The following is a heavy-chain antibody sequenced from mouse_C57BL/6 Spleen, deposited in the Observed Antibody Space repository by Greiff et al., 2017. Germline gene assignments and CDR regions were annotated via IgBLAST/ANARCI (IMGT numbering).Heavy chain of an antibody. V-gene: IGHV1-55*01. D-gene: IGHD2-1*01. J-gene: IGHJ4*01. CDR2: IYPGSGST. CDR1: GYTFTSYW. CDR3: ARYYYGNYDAMDY. Sequence: QVQLKQSGAELVKPGASVKMSCKASGYTFTSYWITWVKQRPGQGLEWIGDIYPGSGSTNYNEKFKSKATLTVDTSSSTAYMQLSSLTSEDSAVYYCARYYYGNYDAMDYWGQGTSVTVSS.